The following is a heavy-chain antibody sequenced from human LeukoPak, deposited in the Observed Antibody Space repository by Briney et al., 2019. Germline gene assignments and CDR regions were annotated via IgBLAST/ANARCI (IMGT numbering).Heavy chain of an antibody. CDR1: GGSFSSGNW. CDR2: IYHSGST. V-gene: IGHV4-4*02. Sequence: SETLSLTCTVSGGSFSSGNWWSWVRQPPGKGLEWIGEIYHSGSTNYNPSLKSRVTISVDTSKNQFSLKVSSVTAADTAVYYCARIYNWNDIYYYYYMDVWGKGTTVTVSS. D-gene: IGHD1-20*01. J-gene: IGHJ6*03. CDR3: ARIYNWNDIYYYYYMDV.